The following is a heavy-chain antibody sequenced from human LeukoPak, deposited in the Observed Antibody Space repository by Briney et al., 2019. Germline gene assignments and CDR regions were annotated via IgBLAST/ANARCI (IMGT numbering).Heavy chain of an antibody. CDR3: ARDPTTVVTTPYYFDD. J-gene: IGHJ4*02. D-gene: IGHD4-23*01. CDR2: INHSGNT. Sequence: SETLSLTCAVSGGSFMGYHWNWIRQPPGKGLEWIGEINHSGNTNYNPSLKSRVTISIDTSKHQFSLKLRSLTAADTAVYYCARDPTTVVTTPYYFDDWGQGTLVTVSS. CDR1: GGSFMGYH. V-gene: IGHV4-34*01.